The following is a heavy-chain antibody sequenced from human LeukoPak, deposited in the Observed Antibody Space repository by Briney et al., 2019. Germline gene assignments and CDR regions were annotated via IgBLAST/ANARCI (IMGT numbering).Heavy chain of an antibody. D-gene: IGHD6-6*01. CDR2: INPNSGGT. J-gene: IGHJ5*02. Sequence: ASVKDSCKASGHTVRGDYMYWVPQDPGKRLEWMGWINPNSGGTNYAQKFQGRVTMTRDTSISTAYMELSRLRSDDTAVYYCAKEYSSSSLLSGRWFDPWGQGTLVTVSS. CDR1: GHTVRGDY. V-gene: IGHV1-2*02. CDR3: AKEYSSSSLLSGRWFDP.